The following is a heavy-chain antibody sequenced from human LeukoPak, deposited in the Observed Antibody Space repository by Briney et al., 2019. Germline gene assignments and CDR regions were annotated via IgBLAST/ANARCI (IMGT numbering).Heavy chain of an antibody. CDR2: IKQDGSEK. CDR1: GFTFSSYW. V-gene: IGHV3-7*01. D-gene: IGHD3-10*01. J-gene: IGHJ4*02. CDR3: ARGPWFGESDYYFDY. Sequence: GGSLRLSCAASGFTFSSYWMSWVRQAPGKGLEWVANIKQDGSEKYYVDSVKGRFTISRDNAKNSLYLQMNSLRAEDTAVYYCARGPWFGESDYYFDYLGQGTLVTVSS.